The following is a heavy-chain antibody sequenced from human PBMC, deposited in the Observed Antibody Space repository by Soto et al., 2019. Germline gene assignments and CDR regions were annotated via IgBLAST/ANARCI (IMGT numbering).Heavy chain of an antibody. CDR3: AREGGEQQLALGYFDY. V-gene: IGHV6-1*01. D-gene: IGHD6-13*01. CDR1: GDSVSSNSAA. Sequence: QSQTLSLTCAISGDSVSSNSAAWNWIRQSPSRGLEWLGRTYYRSKWYNDYAVSVKSRITINPDTSKNQFSLQLNSVTPEDTAVYYCAREGGEQQLALGYFDYWGQGTLVTVSS. CDR2: TYYRSKWYN. J-gene: IGHJ4*02.